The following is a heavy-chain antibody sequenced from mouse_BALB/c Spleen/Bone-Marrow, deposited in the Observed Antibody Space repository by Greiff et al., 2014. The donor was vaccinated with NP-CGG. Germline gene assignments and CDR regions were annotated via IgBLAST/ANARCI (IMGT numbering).Heavy chain of an antibody. J-gene: IGHJ3*01. Sequence: VQLQQSGAELVKPGASVKLSCTASGFNIKDTYMHWVKQRPEQGLEWIGRIDPANGNTKYDPKFQGKATITADTSSNTAYLQLSSLTPEDTAVYYCAIYYYGSGGFAYWGQGTLVTVSA. V-gene: IGHV14-3*02. D-gene: IGHD1-1*01. CDR2: IDPANGNT. CDR1: GFNIKDTY. CDR3: AIYYYGSGGFAY.